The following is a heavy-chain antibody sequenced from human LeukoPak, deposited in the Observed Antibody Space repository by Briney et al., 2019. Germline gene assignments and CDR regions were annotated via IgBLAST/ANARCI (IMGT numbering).Heavy chain of an antibody. D-gene: IGHD2-2*01. J-gene: IGHJ5*02. CDR1: GYTFTGYY. CDR2: INPNSGGT. Sequence: ASVKVSCKASGYTFTGYYMHWVRQAPGQGLEWMGWINPNSGGTNYAQKFQGRVTMTRDTSISTAYTELSRLRSDDTAVYYCARVHLYQLLPAEYNWFDPWGQGTLVTVSS. V-gene: IGHV1-2*02. CDR3: ARVHLYQLLPAEYNWFDP.